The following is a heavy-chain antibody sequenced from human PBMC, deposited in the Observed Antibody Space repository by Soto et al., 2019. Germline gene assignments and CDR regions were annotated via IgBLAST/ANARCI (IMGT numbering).Heavy chain of an antibody. Sequence: QVQLVQSGAEVKKPGASVKVSYMASGYTFTNNCISWVRQAPGQGLEWMGWISAYNGNTNYAQKLQGRVTMTTDTSTSTAYMELRSLRSDDTAVYSCARDVTYYDFWSGYPYFDYWGQGTLVTVSS. CDR2: ISAYNGNT. CDR3: ARDVTYYDFWSGYPYFDY. J-gene: IGHJ4*02. D-gene: IGHD3-3*01. CDR1: GYTFTNNC. V-gene: IGHV1-18*01.